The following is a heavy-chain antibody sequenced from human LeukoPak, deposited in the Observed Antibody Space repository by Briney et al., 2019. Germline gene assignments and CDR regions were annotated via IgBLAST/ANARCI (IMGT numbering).Heavy chain of an antibody. CDR1: GFTFSNAG. CDR3: TPARGYSGYGLFDH. J-gene: IGHJ4*02. Sequence: GGSLTLSCAASGFTFSNAGMSWVRQAPGKGLEWVGRIKSKTDGGTTDYAAPVKGRFTISRDDSKNTLYLQMNSLKTEDTAVYYCTPARGYSGYGLFDHWGQGTLVTVSS. D-gene: IGHD5-12*01. V-gene: IGHV3-15*01. CDR2: IKSKTDGGTT.